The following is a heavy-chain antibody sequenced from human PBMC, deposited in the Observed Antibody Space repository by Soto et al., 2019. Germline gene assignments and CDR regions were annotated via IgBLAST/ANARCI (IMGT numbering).Heavy chain of an antibody. J-gene: IGHJ4*02. D-gene: IGHD2-21*01. V-gene: IGHV3-21*01. CDR1: GFTFSYYS. CDR3: ARDPVGVDSTFYFDS. Sequence: GGSLRLSCAASGFTFSYYSITWGRQAPGRGLEWVSSISSSTTYISYSDSVRGRFTISRDNAKNSLYLQMNSLRAEDTAVYYCARDPVGVDSTFYFDSWGQGSLVTVSS. CDR2: ISSSTTYI.